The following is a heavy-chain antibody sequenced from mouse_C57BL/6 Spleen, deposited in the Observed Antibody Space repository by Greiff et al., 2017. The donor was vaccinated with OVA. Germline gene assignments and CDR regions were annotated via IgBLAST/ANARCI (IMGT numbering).Heavy chain of an antibody. CDR1: GFTFTDYY. CDR3: ARYTGPFAD. J-gene: IGHJ3*01. CDR2: IRNKANGYTT. Sequence: EVQLVESGGGLVQPGGSLSLSCAASGFTFTDYYMSWVRQPPGKALEWLGFIRNKANGYTTEYSASVKGRFIISRDNSQSILYLQMNALRAENSATYYCARYTGPFADWGQATLVTVSA. V-gene: IGHV7-3*01.